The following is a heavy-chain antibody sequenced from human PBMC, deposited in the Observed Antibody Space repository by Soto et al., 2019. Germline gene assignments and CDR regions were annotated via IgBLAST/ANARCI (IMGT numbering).Heavy chain of an antibody. Sequence: GGSLRLSCAASGFTFDDYAMHWVRQAPGKGLEWVSGISWNSGSIGYADSVKGRFTISRDNAKNSLYLQMNSLRAEDTALYYCAKDIGGGAARSYYYYGMDVWGQGTTVTVSS. CDR1: GFTFDDYA. CDR3: AKDIGGGAARSYYYYGMDV. V-gene: IGHV3-9*01. J-gene: IGHJ6*02. D-gene: IGHD6-6*01. CDR2: ISWNSGSI.